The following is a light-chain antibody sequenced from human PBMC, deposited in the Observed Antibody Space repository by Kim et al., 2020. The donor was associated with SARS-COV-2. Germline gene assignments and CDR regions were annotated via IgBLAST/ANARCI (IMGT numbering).Light chain of an antibody. J-gene: IGLJ1*01. CDR3: SSYAGTNCV. V-gene: IGLV2-8*01. CDR2: DVF. CDR1: SSDVGGYNY. Sequence: QSVHIACTGTSSDVGGYNYVAWYQQHPGTAPKLMIYDVFKRPSGVPDRFSGSKSGNTATLTVSGLQAEDEADDYSSSYAGTNCVFGTGTKVTVL.